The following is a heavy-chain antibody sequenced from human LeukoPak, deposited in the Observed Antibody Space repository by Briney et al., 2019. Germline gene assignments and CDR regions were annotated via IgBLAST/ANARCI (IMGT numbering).Heavy chain of an antibody. Sequence: SETLSLTCTVDTGSFRAYFWSWLRQPPGKGLEWTGEINHSGSTHYNPSLRSRVTISVDTSKNLFSLRLTSVTAADTAVYYCGLGGDYFENWGQGTLVTVSS. V-gene: IGHV4-34*01. D-gene: IGHD3-16*01. J-gene: IGHJ4*02. CDR2: INHSGST. CDR1: TGSFRAYF. CDR3: GLGGDYFEN.